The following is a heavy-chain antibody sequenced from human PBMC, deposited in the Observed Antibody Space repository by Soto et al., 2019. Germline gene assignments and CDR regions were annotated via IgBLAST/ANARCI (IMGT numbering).Heavy chain of an antibody. CDR2: ISAYNGNT. CDR1: GYTFTNYG. V-gene: IGHV1-18*01. Sequence: QVQLVQSGAEVKKPGASVKVSCKASGYTFTNYGISWVRQAPGQGLEWMGWISAYNGNTKYAQKLQGKVTMTTDTSTSTAYMELRSLRSDDTAVYYCARGVGSGSYYNQYNWFDPWGQGTLVTVSS. D-gene: IGHD3-10*01. J-gene: IGHJ5*02. CDR3: ARGVGSGSYYNQYNWFDP.